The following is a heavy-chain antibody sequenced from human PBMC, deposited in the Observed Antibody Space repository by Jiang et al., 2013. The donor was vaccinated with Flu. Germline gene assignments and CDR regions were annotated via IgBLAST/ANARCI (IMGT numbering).Heavy chain of an antibody. D-gene: IGHD1-14*01. Sequence: GTSVKVSCKASGFTFTSSAMQWVRQARGQRLEWIGWIVVGSGNTNYAQKFQERVTITRDMSTSTAYMELSSLRSEDTAVYYCAALGSSVGISGPESYFDYWGQGTLVTVSS. J-gene: IGHJ4*02. CDR3: AALGSSVGISGPESYFDY. CDR1: GFTFTSSA. V-gene: IGHV1-58*02. CDR2: IVVGSGNT.